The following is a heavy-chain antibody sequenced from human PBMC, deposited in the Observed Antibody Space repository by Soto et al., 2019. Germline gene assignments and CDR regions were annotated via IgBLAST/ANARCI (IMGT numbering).Heavy chain of an antibody. D-gene: IGHD3-3*01. CDR2: ISYDGSNK. CDR3: AKGITIFGVVIRWVSDWFDH. CDR1: GFTFSSYG. J-gene: IGHJ5*02. V-gene: IGHV3-30*18. Sequence: QVQLVESGGGVVQPGRSLRLSCAASGFTFSSYGMHWVRQAPGKGLEWVAVISYDGSNKYYADSVKGLFTISRDNSKNPVYLQMNSLRAEDTAVYYCAKGITIFGVVIRWVSDWFDHWGQGTLVTVSS.